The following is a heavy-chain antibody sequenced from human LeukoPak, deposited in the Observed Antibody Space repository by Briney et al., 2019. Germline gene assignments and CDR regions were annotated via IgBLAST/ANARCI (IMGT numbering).Heavy chain of an antibody. J-gene: IGHJ6*02. D-gene: IGHD2-15*01. CDR1: GFTFSDYY. V-gene: IGHV3-11*01. CDR3: ARECSGGSCYSLVEGYYYYGMDV. Sequence: GGSLRLSCAASGFTFSDYYVSWVRQAPGKGLEWVSYISSSGSTIYYADSVKGRFTISRDNAKNSLYLQMNSLRAEDTAVYYCARECSGGSCYSLVEGYYYYGMDVWGQGTTVTVSS. CDR2: ISSSGSTI.